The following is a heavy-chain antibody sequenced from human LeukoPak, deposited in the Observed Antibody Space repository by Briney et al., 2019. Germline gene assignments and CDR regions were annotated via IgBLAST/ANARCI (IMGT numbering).Heavy chain of an antibody. Sequence: ASGKDSCNASRYAFTSYENHWVRQATGQGLEWMGWMNPNSGNTGYAQKFQGRVTMNRNTSISTAYMELSSPRSEDTAVYYCARGNYGGYDFWSGYYNYYYYYYMDVWGKGTTVTVSS. D-gene: IGHD3-3*01. V-gene: IGHV1-8*01. CDR1: RYAFTSYE. CDR2: MNPNSGNT. CDR3: ARGNYGGYDFWSGYYNYYYYYYMDV. J-gene: IGHJ6*03.